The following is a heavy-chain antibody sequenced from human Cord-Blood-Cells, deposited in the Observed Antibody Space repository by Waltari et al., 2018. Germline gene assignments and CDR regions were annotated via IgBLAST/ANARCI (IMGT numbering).Heavy chain of an antibody. Sequence: QVQLQESGPGLVKPSETLSLTCTVSGGSLSSYYWSWIRQPPGKGLEWIGYIYYSGSTNYNPSLKSRVTISVDTSKNQFSLKLSSVTAADTAVYYCARMSEATNWFDPWGQGTLVTVSS. CDR1: GGSLSSYY. J-gene: IGHJ5*02. CDR2: IYYSGST. D-gene: IGHD5-12*01. V-gene: IGHV4-59*01. CDR3: ARMSEATNWFDP.